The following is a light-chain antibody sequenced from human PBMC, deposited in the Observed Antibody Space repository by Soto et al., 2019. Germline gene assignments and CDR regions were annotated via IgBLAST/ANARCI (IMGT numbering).Light chain of an antibody. Sequence: SYELPQPLSVSVALGQTARLTCGGNNIGAKHVHWYQQKPGQAPVLVIYRDNNRPSGIPERFSGSNSGNSATLTISRAQDFDEADYYCHVWDSGVVVFGGGTKLTVL. J-gene: IGLJ2*01. CDR2: RDN. V-gene: IGLV3-9*01. CDR3: HVWDSGVVV. CDR1: NIGAKH.